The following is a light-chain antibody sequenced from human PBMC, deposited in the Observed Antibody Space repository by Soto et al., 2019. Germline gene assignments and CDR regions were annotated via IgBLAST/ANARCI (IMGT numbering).Light chain of an antibody. CDR3: QQYGSSPKT. Sequence: EIVLTQFPGTLSLSPGEGATLSCRASQSLRGTYLAWYQQKPGQAPGLLIYGASNRATGIPDRFSGSGSGTDFTLTISRLEPEDFAVYYCQQYGSSPKTFGQGTKLEIK. V-gene: IGKV3-20*01. CDR1: QSLRGTY. J-gene: IGKJ2*01. CDR2: GAS.